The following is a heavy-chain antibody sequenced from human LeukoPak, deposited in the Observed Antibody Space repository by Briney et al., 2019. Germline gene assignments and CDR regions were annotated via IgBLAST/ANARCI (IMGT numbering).Heavy chain of an antibody. V-gene: IGHV3-13*05. CDR1: GFIFSSYD. CDR2: IGTASDP. D-gene: IGHD2-15*01. J-gene: IGHJ3*02. Sequence: GSLRLSCAASGFIFSSYDMHWVRQATGKGLEWVSAIGTASDPYYPGSVKGRFTISRENAKNSLYLQMNSLRAGDTAVYYCARGYCRGGSCYGDAFDIWGQGTMVTVSS. CDR3: ARGYCRGGSCYGDAFDI.